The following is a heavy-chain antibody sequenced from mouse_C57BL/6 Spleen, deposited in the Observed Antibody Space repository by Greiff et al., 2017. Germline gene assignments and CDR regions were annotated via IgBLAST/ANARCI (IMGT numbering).Heavy chain of an antibody. CDR3: ARLAAYGRSFPFDH. D-gene: IGHD1-1*01. CDR1: GYTFTSYW. CDR2: INPSNGGT. V-gene: IGHV1-53*01. J-gene: IGHJ2*01. Sequence: QVQLQQPGTELVKPGASVKLSCKASGYTFTSYWMHWVKQRPGQGLEWIGNINPSNGGTNYNEKFKSKATLTVDKSSSTAYMQLSSLTSEDSAVYCCARLAAYGRSFPFDHWGHGTTLTVSS.